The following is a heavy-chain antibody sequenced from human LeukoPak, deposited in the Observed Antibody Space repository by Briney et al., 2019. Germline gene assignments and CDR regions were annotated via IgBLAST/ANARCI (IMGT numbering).Heavy chain of an antibody. V-gene: IGHV3-20*04. CDR3: ARAVLRYYDSSGIDAFDI. CDR2: INWNGGST. CDR1: GFTFDDYG. D-gene: IGHD3-22*01. J-gene: IGHJ3*02. Sequence: SGGSLRLSCAASGFTFDDYGMSWVRQAPGKGLEWVSGINWNGGSTGYADPVKGRFTISRDNAKNSLYLQMNSLRAEDTALYYCARAVLRYYDSSGIDAFDIWGQGTMVTVSS.